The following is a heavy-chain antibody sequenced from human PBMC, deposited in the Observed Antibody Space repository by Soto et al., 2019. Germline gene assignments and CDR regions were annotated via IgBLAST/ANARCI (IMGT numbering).Heavy chain of an antibody. V-gene: IGHV3-66*01. Sequence: GGSLRLSCAASGFTVSSNYMSWVRQAPGKGLEWVSVIYSGGSTYYADSVKGRFTMSRDNSKNTLYLQMNSLRVEDTAVYYCAKVGIAVADPPDYWSQGTLVTVSS. CDR1: GFTVSSNY. CDR2: IYSGGST. CDR3: AKVGIAVADPPDY. J-gene: IGHJ4*02. D-gene: IGHD6-19*01.